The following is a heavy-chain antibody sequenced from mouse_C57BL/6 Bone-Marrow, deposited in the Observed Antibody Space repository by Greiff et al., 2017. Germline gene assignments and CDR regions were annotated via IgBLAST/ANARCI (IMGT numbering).Heavy chain of an antibody. CDR2: INPYNGGT. V-gene: IGHV1-19*01. J-gene: IGHJ2*01. Sequence: VQLQQSGPVLVKPGASVKMSCKASGYTFTDYYMNWVKQSHGKSLEWIGVINPYNGGTSYNQKFKGKATLTVDKSSSTAYMELNSLTSEDSAVYYCASWVTYYFDYWGQGTTLTVSS. D-gene: IGHD2-3*01. CDR1: GYTFTDYY. CDR3: ASWVTYYFDY.